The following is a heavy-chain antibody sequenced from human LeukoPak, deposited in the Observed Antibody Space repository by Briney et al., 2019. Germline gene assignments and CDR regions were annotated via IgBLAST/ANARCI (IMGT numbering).Heavy chain of an antibody. CDR1: VYTFIGYY. CDR3: ARGHMVQGVIN. J-gene: IGHJ4*02. V-gene: IGHV1-2*02. CDR2: VNPNSGGT. Sequence: ASVKVSCKASVYTFIGYYMHWVRQAPGQGLEWMGWVNPNSGGTNYAQKFQGRVTMTRDTSISTAYMELSRLRSDDTAVYYRARGHMVQGVINWGQGTLVTVSS. D-gene: IGHD3-10*01.